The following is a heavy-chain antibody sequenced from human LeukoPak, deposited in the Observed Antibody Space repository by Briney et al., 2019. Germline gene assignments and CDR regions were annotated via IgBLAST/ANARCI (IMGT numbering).Heavy chain of an antibody. CDR1: GFTFSGSA. CDR3: RYYDILTGSYQPDY. D-gene: IGHD3-9*01. J-gene: IGHJ4*02. Sequence: GGSLRLXCAASGFTFSGSAMHWVRQASGKGLEWVGRIRGKANNYATAYAASVKGRFTISRDDSKNTVYLQMNSLKTEDTAVYYCRYYDILTGSYQPDYWGQGTLVTVSS. CDR2: IRGKANNYAT. V-gene: IGHV3-73*01.